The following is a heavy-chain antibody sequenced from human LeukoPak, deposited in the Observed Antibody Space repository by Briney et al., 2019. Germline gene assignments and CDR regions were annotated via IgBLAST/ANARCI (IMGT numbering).Heavy chain of an antibody. CDR1: GYTFTVYY. J-gene: IGHJ4*02. Sequence: ASVKVSCKASGYTFTVYYMHWVRQAPGQGLEWMGWINPNSGGTNYAQKFQGRVTMTRDTSISTAYMELSRLRSDDTAVYYCARDRVDTMMIGGSVYWGQGTLVTVSS. D-gene: IGHD3-22*01. CDR3: ARDRVDTMMIGGSVY. CDR2: INPNSGGT. V-gene: IGHV1-2*02.